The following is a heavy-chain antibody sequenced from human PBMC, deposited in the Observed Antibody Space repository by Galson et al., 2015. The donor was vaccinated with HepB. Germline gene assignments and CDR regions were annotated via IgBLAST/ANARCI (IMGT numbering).Heavy chain of an antibody. Sequence: SLRLSCAASGFTFSSYAMHWVRQAPGKGLEWVAVISGSGGSTYYADSVKGRFTISRDNSKNTLYLQMNSLRAEDTAVYYCATRNSSYYYDSKGAFDIWGQGTMVTVSS. D-gene: IGHD3-22*01. CDR2: ISGSGGST. J-gene: IGHJ3*02. V-gene: IGHV3-23*01. CDR1: GFTFSSYA. CDR3: ATRNSSYYYDSKGAFDI.